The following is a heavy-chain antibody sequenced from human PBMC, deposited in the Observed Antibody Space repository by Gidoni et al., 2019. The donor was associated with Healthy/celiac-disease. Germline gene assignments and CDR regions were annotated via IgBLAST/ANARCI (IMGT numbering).Heavy chain of an antibody. D-gene: IGHD6-19*01. Sequence: QLQLQESGPGLVKPSETLSLTCTVSGGSISSSSYYWGWIRQPPGKGLEWIGSIYYSGSTYYNPSLKSRVTISVDTSKNQFSLKLSSVTAADTAVYYCARLLGSGWFDYWGQGTLVTVSS. V-gene: IGHV4-39*01. CDR1: GGSISSSSYY. CDR3: ARLLGSGWFDY. CDR2: IYYSGST. J-gene: IGHJ4*02.